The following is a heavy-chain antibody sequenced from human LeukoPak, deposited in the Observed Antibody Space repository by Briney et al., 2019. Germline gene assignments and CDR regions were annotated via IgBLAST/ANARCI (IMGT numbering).Heavy chain of an antibody. V-gene: IGHV3-21*01. J-gene: IGHJ4*02. CDR2: ISSSSSYI. CDR3: ARYLSLYSGSPDDY. D-gene: IGHD1-26*01. CDR1: GFTFSSYS. Sequence: GGSLRLSCAASGFTFSSYSMNWVRQAPGKGLEWVSSISSSSSYIYYADSVKGLFTISKDNAKNSLYLQMNSLRAEDTAVYYWARYLSLYSGSPDDYWGQGTLVTVSS.